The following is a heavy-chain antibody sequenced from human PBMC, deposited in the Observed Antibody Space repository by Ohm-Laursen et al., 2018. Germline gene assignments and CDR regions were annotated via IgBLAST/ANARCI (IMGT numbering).Heavy chain of an antibody. V-gene: IGHV3-21*01. D-gene: IGHD3-10*02. J-gene: IGHJ4*02. CDR2: ISSTSNHI. CDR3: AKDDYDRVSSGYYFDY. CDR1: GFAFSDYS. Sequence: GSLRLSSAAPGFAFSDYSMNWVRQAPGKGLEWVASISSTSNHIHYVDSVWGRFTISRDNAENSLYLEMNSLRVEDTAVYYCAKDDYDRVSSGYYFDYWGQGTLVSVSS.